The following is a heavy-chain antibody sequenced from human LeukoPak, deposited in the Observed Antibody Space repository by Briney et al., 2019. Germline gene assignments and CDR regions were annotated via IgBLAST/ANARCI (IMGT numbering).Heavy chain of an antibody. CDR2: IHYSGTT. CDR3: AGGGVAYKTGY. D-gene: IGHD5-24*01. Sequence: PSQTLSLTCTVSGGSISSGTYYWPWLPQHPGKGLEWIGHIHYSGTTHYNPSLQSRVTISPDTSKNQFSLKLNSVTAADTAVYYCAGGGVAYKTGYWGQGTLVTVSS. V-gene: IGHV4-31*02. CDR1: GGSISSGTYY. J-gene: IGHJ4*02.